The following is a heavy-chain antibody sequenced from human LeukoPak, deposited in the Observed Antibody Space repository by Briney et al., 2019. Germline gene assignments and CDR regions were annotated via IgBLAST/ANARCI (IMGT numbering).Heavy chain of an antibody. J-gene: IGHJ4*02. V-gene: IGHV3-21*01. Sequence: GGSLRLSCAASGFTFSSYSMSWVRQAPGKGLEWVSSITSSSSYIYYADSVKGRFTISRDNAKNSLYLQMNSLRAEDTAVYYCARESAVAGTKALDYWGQGTLVTVSS. CDR1: GFTFSSYS. CDR2: ITSSSSYI. D-gene: IGHD6-19*01. CDR3: ARESAVAGTKALDY.